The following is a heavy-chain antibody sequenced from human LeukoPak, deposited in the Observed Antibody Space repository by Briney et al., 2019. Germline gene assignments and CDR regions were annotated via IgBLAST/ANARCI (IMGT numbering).Heavy chain of an antibody. CDR3: ARNLIPEQLVLNF. CDR1: GGSISSSSYY. V-gene: IGHV4-61*02. J-gene: IGHJ4*02. D-gene: IGHD6-13*01. CDR2: IYTSGST. Sequence: PSETLSLTCTVSGGSISSSSYYWSWIRQPAGKGLEWIGRIYTSGSTNYNPSLKSRVTISVDTSKNQFSLKLSSVTAADTAVYYCARNLIPEQLVLNFWGQGTLVTVSS.